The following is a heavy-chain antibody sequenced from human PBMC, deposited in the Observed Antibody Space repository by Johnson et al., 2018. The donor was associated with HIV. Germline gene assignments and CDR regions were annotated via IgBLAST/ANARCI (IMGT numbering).Heavy chain of an antibody. D-gene: IGHD1-7*01. CDR1: GFTFDDYA. V-gene: IGHV3-30*02. J-gene: IGHJ3*02. CDR2: IWYDGSNK. Sequence: VQLVESGGVAIQPGGSLRLSCAASGFTFDDYAMHWVRQAPGKGLEWVAVIWYDGSNKYYADSVKGRFTISRDNSKNTLYLQMKSLRAEDTAVYYCAKGRSGTTASIDAFDIWGQGTMVTVSS. CDR3: AKGRSGTTASIDAFDI.